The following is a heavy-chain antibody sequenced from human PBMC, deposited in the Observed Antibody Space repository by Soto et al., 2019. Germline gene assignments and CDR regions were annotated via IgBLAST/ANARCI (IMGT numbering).Heavy chain of an antibody. V-gene: IGHV3-23*01. Sequence: EVQLLESGGGLVQPGGSLRLSCAASGFTFSTYAMNWVRQAPGNGLGWVSAISGSGGSIHYADSVKGRFTISRDNSKNTLYLQMHSLRDEDTAVYHCVKGYWKGDVWGQGTTVTVSS. CDR1: GFTFSTYA. J-gene: IGHJ6*02. CDR2: ISGSGGSI. D-gene: IGHD1-1*01. CDR3: VKGYWKGDV.